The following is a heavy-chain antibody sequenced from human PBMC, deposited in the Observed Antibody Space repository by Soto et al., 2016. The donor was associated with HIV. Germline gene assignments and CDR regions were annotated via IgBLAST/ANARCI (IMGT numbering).Heavy chain of an antibody. CDR2: INGDGSST. D-gene: IGHD3-3*02. V-gene: IGHV3-74*01. Sequence: EVQLVESGGDLVQPGGSLRLSCAASGFTFSNSWMHWVRQAPGKGLVWVSRINGDGSSTSYADSVKGRFTISRDNAKNTLYLQMNSLRAEDTGVYYCTRDLSDWGQGTLVTVPS. J-gene: IGHJ4*02. CDR3: TRDLSD. CDR1: GFTFSNSW.